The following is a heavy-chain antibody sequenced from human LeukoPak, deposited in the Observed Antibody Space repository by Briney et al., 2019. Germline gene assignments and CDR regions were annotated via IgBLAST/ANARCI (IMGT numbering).Heavy chain of an antibody. J-gene: IGHJ4*02. V-gene: IGHV5-10-1*01. CDR2: IDPSDSYT. Sequence: GESLKISCKGSGYSFTSYWISWVRQMPGKGLEWMGRIDPSDSYTNYSPSFQGHVTISADKSISTAYLQWSSLKASDTAMYYCASTYSSGPHFDYWGQGTLVTVSS. CDR1: GYSFTSYW. CDR3: ASTYSSGPHFDY. D-gene: IGHD6-19*01.